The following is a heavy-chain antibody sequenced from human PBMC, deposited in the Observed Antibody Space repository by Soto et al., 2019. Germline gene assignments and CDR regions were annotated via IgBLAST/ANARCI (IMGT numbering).Heavy chain of an antibody. D-gene: IGHD3-10*01. J-gene: IGHJ5*02. CDR3: SRVRVIRGVIPSHFGP. CDR2: IIPLYVTV. Sequence: QDHLAQSGAEVKKPGSSVTVSCKASGGTFNSYGISWVRQAPGQGLDWMGVIIPLYVTVNYAQKFQGRVSMTADKSTSTAYMDLSSLRSDDTAVYYWSRVRVIRGVIPSHFGPWCQGTLVTVSS. V-gene: IGHV1-69*06. CDR1: GGTFNSYG.